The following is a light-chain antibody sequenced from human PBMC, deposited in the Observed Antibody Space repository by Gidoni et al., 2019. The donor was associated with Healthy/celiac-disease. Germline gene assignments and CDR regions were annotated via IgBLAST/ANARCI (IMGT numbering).Light chain of an antibody. CDR2: AAS. Sequence: DIQMTPSPSSLSASVGDRVTITCRASQSISSYLNWYQQKPGKAPKLLIYAASSLQSEVPSRFSGSGSGTDFTLTISSLQPEDFATYYCQQSYSTPRTFGQGTKLEIK. CDR1: QSISSY. V-gene: IGKV1-39*01. J-gene: IGKJ2*01. CDR3: QQSYSTPRT.